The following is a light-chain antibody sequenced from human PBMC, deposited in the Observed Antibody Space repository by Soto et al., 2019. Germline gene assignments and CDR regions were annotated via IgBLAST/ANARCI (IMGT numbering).Light chain of an antibody. Sequence: DFQMTQSPSTLSASVGDRVTITCRASQSISSWLAWYQQKPGKAPKLLIYKASSLESGVPSRFSGSGSGTEFTLTISSLQPDDFATYYCQQYNSYSHLTFGGGTKVDI. CDR1: QSISSW. V-gene: IGKV1-5*03. J-gene: IGKJ4*01. CDR3: QQYNSYSHLT. CDR2: KAS.